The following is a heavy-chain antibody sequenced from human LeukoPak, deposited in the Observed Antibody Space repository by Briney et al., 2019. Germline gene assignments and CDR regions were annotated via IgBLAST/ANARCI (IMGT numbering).Heavy chain of an antibody. CDR3: ATGGSGSYYELSY. CDR2: IYYSGST. V-gene: IGHV4-59*01. Sequence: SETLSLTCTVSGDSISSYYWSWIRQPPGKGLEWIGYIYYSGSTNYNPSLKSRVTISVDTSKNQFSLELSSVTAADTAVYYCATGGSGSYYELSYWGQGTLVTVSS. CDR1: GDSISSYY. D-gene: IGHD1-26*01. J-gene: IGHJ4*02.